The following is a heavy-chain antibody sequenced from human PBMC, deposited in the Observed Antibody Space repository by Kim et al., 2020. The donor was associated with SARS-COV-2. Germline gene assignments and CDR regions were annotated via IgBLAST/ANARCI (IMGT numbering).Heavy chain of an antibody. CDR1: GFTFSKYW. Sequence: GWSLRLSCAASGFTFSKYWMNWVRRGPGKGLVWVSRVKGDGTDINYADSVKGRFTISRDNAKSTVYLQMNSLRGEDTAVYYCARGSFKDGMDVWGQGTT. CDR3: ARGSFKDGMDV. CDR2: VKGDGTDI. V-gene: IGHV3-74*01. J-gene: IGHJ6*02.